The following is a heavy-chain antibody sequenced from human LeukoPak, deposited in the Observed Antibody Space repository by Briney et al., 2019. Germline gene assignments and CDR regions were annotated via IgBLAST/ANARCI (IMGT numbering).Heavy chain of an antibody. Sequence: GGSLRLSCAASGFTFSSYSMNWVRQAPGKGLEWVSSISSSSSYIYYADSVKGRFTISRDNAKNSLYLQMHSLRAEDTAVYYCARDAPHPHLFDYWGQGTLVTVSS. J-gene: IGHJ4*02. CDR2: ISSSSSYI. V-gene: IGHV3-21*01. CDR3: ARDAPHPHLFDY. CDR1: GFTFSSYS.